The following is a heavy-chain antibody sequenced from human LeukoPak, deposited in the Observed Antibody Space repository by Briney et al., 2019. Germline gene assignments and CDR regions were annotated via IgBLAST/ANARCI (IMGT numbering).Heavy chain of an antibody. D-gene: IGHD3-10*02. V-gene: IGHV3-7*01. J-gene: IGHJ6*04. CDR1: GFTFISYW. CDR2: IKQDGSET. Sequence: GGSLRLSCAASGFTFISYWMSWVRQAPGKGLEWVANIKQDGSETYYVDSVEGRFTISRDNAKNSLYLQMNSLRAEDTAVYYCAELGITMIGGVWGKGTTVTISS. CDR3: AELGITMIGGV.